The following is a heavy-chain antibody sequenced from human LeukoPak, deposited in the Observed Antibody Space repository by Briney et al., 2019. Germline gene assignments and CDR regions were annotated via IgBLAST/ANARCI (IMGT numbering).Heavy chain of an antibody. CDR3: AARDLDGDYLDY. V-gene: IGHV4-34*01. Sequence: SETLSLTCAVYGGSFSRYYWSWIRQPPGKGLEWIGEINHSGSTNYNPSLKSRVTISVDTSKNQFSLNLNPVTAADTAVYYCAARDLDGDYLDYWGQGTLVTVSS. CDR2: INHSGST. J-gene: IGHJ4*02. D-gene: IGHD3/OR15-3a*01. CDR1: GGSFSRYY.